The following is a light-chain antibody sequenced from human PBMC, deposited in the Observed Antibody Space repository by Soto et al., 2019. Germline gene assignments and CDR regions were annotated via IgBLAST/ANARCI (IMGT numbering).Light chain of an antibody. V-gene: IGKV3-11*01. J-gene: IGKJ4*01. CDR1: QSVGSY. Sequence: EIFLTQSPATLSLSPGERATLSCRASQSVGSYLAWYQQKPGQAPRLLIYDASNRATGTPDRFSGSESGTDFTLIISSLEPEDFAVYYFQQRSDWPPASTFGGGTKVEIK. CDR2: DAS. CDR3: QQRSDWPPAST.